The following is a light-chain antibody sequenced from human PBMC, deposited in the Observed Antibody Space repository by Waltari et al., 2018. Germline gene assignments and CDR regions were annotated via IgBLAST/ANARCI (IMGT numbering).Light chain of an antibody. CDR1: SSMLRSNT. J-gene: IGLJ3*02. V-gene: IGLV1-44*01. CDR3: AAWDDSLSGAV. CDR2: KNN. Sequence: QSGLTRPPSADAATVRVVTTPSSGRSSMLRSNTVHRYQLLPGTAPKLLIYKNNQRPSGVPDRFSGSKSGTSASLVISGLRSEDEADYYCAAWDDSLSGAVFGGGTKLTVL.